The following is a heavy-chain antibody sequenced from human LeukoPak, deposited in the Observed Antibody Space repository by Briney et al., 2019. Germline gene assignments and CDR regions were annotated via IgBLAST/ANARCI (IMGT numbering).Heavy chain of an antibody. Sequence: SETLSLTCTVSGGSVSSGSYFWNWIRQPPGMGLEWIGYIYYSGSTNYNPSLKSRVTISVDTSKNQFSLELSSLTAADTAVYYCARRALRGWFDPWGQGTLVTVSS. V-gene: IGHV4-61*01. CDR3: ARRALRGWFDP. CDR2: IYYSGST. CDR1: GGSVSSGSYF. J-gene: IGHJ5*02.